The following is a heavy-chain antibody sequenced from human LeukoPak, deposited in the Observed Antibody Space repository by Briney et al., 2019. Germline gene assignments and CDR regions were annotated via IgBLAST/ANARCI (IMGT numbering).Heavy chain of an antibody. Sequence: SETLSLTCTVSGGSISSSSYYWGWIRQPPGKGLEWIVSIYNSGTTYYNPSLKSRVTISVDTSKNQFSLKVSSVTAADTAVYYCASRVYGLGSFNYWGQGTLVTVSS. CDR2: IYNSGTT. J-gene: IGHJ4*01. CDR1: GGSISSSSYY. CDR3: ASRVYGLGSFNY. V-gene: IGHV4-39*01. D-gene: IGHD3-10*01.